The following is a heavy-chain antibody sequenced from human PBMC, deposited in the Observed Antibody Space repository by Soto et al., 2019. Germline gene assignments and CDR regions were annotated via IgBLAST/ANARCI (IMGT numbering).Heavy chain of an antibody. V-gene: IGHV3-72*01. CDR2: IRDKTYSYTT. CDR1: GFTFGDHF. D-gene: IGHD3-16*01. CDR3: GRVPRWGGGGTYYGMDV. Sequence: EVQLVESGGGLVQPGGSLRLSCAASGFTFGDHFMDWVRQAPGKGLEWVGRIRDKTYSYTTEYAASVKGRFTILRDDSKNSLYVQMNSLKTEDAAVYYCGRVPRWGGGGTYYGMDVWGQGTTVTVSS. J-gene: IGHJ6*02.